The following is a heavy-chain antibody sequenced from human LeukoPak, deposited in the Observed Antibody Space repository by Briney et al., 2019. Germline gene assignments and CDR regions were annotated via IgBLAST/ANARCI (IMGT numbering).Heavy chain of an antibody. CDR2: IRYDGSNK. V-gene: IGHV3-30*02. CDR1: GFTFSRYG. J-gene: IGHJ4*02. Sequence: GGSLRLSCAASGFTFSRYGMHWVRQAPGKGLEWVAFIRYDGSNKYYADSVKGRFTISRDNSKNSLYLQMNSLRTEDTALYYCAKAPGGVVGATESYFDYWGLGTLVTVSS. D-gene: IGHD1-26*01. CDR3: AKAPGGVVGATESYFDY.